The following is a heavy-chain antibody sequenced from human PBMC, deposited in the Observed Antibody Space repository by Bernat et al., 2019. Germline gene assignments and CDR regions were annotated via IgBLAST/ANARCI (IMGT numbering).Heavy chain of an antibody. D-gene: IGHD1-26*01. CDR3: ARDLGREWEPHFY. J-gene: IGHJ4*02. Sequence: EVQLVESGGGLVQPGGSLRLSCAASGFTFSSYSMNWVRQAPGNGLEWVSYISSSSSTIYYADSVKGRFTISRDNAKNSLYLQMNSLRAEDTAVYYCARDLGREWEPHFYWGQGTLVTVSS. V-gene: IGHV3-48*01. CDR1: GFTFSSYS. CDR2: ISSSSSTI.